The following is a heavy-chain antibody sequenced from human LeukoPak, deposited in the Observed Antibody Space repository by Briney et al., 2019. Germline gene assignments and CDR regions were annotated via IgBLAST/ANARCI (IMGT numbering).Heavy chain of an antibody. V-gene: IGHV3-30*02. CDR2: IRYDGSNK. CDR3: AKGTRRSGYDPLGVGY. CDR1: GFTFSSYG. J-gene: IGHJ4*02. Sequence: GGSLRLSCAASGFTFSSYGMHWVRQAPGKGLEWVAFIRYDGSNKYYADSVKGRFTISRDNSKNTLYLQMNSLRAEDTAVYYCAKGTRRSGYDPLGVGYWGQGTLVTVSS. D-gene: IGHD5-12*01.